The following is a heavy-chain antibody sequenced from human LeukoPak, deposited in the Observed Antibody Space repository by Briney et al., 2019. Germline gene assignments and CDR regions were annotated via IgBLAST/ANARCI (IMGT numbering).Heavy chain of an antibody. J-gene: IGHJ6*03. V-gene: IGHV4-59*01. Sequence: SETLSLTCTVSGGSISGYYWSWIRQPPGKGLDWIGYIYYSGSTNYNPYLKSRVTISVDTSKNHFSLKLTSVTAADTAVYYCTRGPLGSGSYAAMDVWGKGTTVTVSS. CDR3: TRGPLGSGSYAAMDV. CDR1: GGSISGYY. D-gene: IGHD3-10*01. CDR2: IYYSGST.